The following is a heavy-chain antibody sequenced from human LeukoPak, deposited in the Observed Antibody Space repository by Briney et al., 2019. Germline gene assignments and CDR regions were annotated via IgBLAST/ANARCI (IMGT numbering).Heavy chain of an antibody. Sequence: SETLSLTCTVSGGSISSGGYYWSWIRQHPGKGLEWIGHIYYSGSTHYNPSLKSRLTISLDMSKNQFSLKLSSVTAADMAVYYCARHLRGYSYGLDLMYYFDYWGQGTLVTVSS. V-gene: IGHV4-31*03. CDR1: GGSISSGGYY. J-gene: IGHJ4*02. CDR2: IYYSGST. D-gene: IGHD5-18*01. CDR3: ARHLRGYSYGLDLMYYFDY.